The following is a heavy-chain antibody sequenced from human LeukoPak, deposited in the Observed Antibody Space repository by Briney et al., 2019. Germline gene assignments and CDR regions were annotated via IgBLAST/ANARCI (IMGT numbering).Heavy chain of an antibody. CDR3: AIMRSSSWPN. V-gene: IGHV4-34*01. J-gene: IGHJ4*02. Sequence: SSETLSLTCAVYGGSFSGYYWSWIRQPPGKGLEWIGEINHSGSTNYNPSLKSRVTISVDTSKNQFSLKLSSVTAADTAVYYCAIMRSSSWPNWGQGTLVTVSS. D-gene: IGHD6-13*01. CDR2: INHSGST. CDR1: GGSFSGYY.